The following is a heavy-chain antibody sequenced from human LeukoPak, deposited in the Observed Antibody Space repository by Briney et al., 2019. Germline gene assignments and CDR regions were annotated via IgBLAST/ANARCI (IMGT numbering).Heavy chain of an antibody. CDR1: GFTFSTYA. CDR2: ISGSGGST. CDR3: AKVGIRISLIVVVFTTADDWYFDL. J-gene: IGHJ2*01. D-gene: IGHD3-22*01. V-gene: IGHV3-23*01. Sequence: GGSLRLSCAASGFTFSTYAMSWVRQAPGKGLEWVSGISGSGGSTYYADSVKVRLTISRDNSKNTLYLQMDSLRAEDTAVYYCAKVGIRISLIVVVFTTADDWYFDLWGRGTLVTVSS.